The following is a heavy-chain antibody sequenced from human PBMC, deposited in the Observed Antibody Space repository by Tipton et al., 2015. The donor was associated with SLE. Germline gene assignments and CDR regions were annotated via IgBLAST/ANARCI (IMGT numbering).Heavy chain of an antibody. V-gene: IGHV3-30-3*02. J-gene: IGHJ4*02. CDR1: GFTFRSYA. Sequence: SLRLSCAASGFTFRSYAMHWVRQAPGKGLEWLALKSYDGSNSYYADSVKARFTISRDNSKNTLYLQMNSLRAEDTAVYYCAKNGLDTYYYGSGFDYWGRGTLVTVSS. D-gene: IGHD3-10*01. CDR3: AKNGLDTYYYGSGFDY. CDR2: KSYDGSNS.